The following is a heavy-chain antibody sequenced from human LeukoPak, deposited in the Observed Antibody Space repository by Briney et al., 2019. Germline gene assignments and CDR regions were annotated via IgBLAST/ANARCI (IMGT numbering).Heavy chain of an antibody. J-gene: IGHJ6*02. CDR1: GGSISSGDYY. D-gene: IGHD2-2*02. Sequence: SQTLSLTCTVSGGSISSGDYYWSWIRQPPGKGLEWIGYNYYSGSTYYNPSLKSRVTISVDTSKNQFSLKLSSVTAADTAVYYCARDGVVPAAIRPYYYYYGMDVWGQGTTVTVSS. CDR2: NYYSGST. V-gene: IGHV4-30-4*01. CDR3: ARDGVVPAAIRPYYYYYGMDV.